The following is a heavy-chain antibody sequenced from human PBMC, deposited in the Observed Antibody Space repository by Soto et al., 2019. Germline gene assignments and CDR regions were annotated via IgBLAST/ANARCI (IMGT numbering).Heavy chain of an antibody. CDR3: ARAVDPAMVSQSYLDY. CDR1: GFSLSNARMG. CDR2: IFSNDEK. D-gene: IGHD5-18*01. V-gene: IGHV2-26*01. Sequence: SGPTLVNPTETLTLTCTVSGFSLSNARMGVSWIRQPPGKALEWLAHIFSNDEKSYSTSLKSRLTISKDTSKSQVVLTMTNMDPVDTATYYCARAVDPAMVSQSYLDYWGQGTLVTVSS. J-gene: IGHJ4*02.